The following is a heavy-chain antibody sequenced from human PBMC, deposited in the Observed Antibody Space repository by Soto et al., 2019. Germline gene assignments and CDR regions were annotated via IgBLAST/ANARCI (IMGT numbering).Heavy chain of an antibody. D-gene: IGHD3-9*01. V-gene: IGHV4-34*01. CDR2: INHSGSI. CDR1: GGSFSGYY. Sequence: QVQLQQWGAGLLKPSETLSLTCAVYGGSFSGYYWSWIRQPPGKGLEWIGEINHSGSINYNPSLKCRVNISVNTSKSQFYLKLRSVTAADTAVYYCARGPEFRYFDWVVGAYYYDGMDVWGQGTTVTVSS. J-gene: IGHJ6*02. CDR3: ARGPEFRYFDWVVGAYYYDGMDV.